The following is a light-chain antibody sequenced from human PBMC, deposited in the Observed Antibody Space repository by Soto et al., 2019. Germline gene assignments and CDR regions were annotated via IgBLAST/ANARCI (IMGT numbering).Light chain of an antibody. Sequence: QSALTQPASVSGSPGQSITISCTGTSSDVGGYNYVSWYQQHPGKAPNLMIYEVSNRPSGVSNRFSGSKSGNTASLTISGLQAEDEADYYCSSYTGSSTWVFGGGTKLTVL. CDR3: SSYTGSSTWV. V-gene: IGLV2-14*01. J-gene: IGLJ3*02. CDR1: SSDVGGYNY. CDR2: EVS.